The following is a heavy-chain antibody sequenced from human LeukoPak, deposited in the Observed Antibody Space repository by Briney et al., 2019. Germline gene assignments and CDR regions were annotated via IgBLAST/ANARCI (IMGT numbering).Heavy chain of an antibody. CDR3: ARGGCSGGSCYVSDYYYYMDV. D-gene: IGHD2-15*01. CDR1: GGTFSSYA. J-gene: IGHJ6*03. Sequence: SVKVSCKASGGTFSSYAISWVRQAPGQGLEWMGGIIPIFGTANYAQKFQGRVTITADKSTSTAYMELSSLRSEDTAVYYCARGGCSGGSCYVSDYYYYMDVWGKGTTVTVSS. CDR2: IIPIFGTA. V-gene: IGHV1-69*06.